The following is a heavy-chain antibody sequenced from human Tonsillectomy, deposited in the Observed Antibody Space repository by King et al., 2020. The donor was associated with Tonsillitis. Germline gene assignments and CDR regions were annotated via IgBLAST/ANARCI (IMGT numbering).Heavy chain of an antibody. CDR3: LRECRDGDNSAFDI. V-gene: IGHV3-30*02. Sequence: VQLVESGGGVVQPGGSLRLSCATSGFTFSNYNMHWVRQAPGKGLEWVAFIRYDGNNNFYADSVKVRFTISRDNSKNTLYLQMNSLRTEDTSVYYCLRECRDGDNSAFDIWGQGTMVTVSS. CDR1: GFTFSNYN. CDR2: IRYDGNNN. D-gene: IGHD5-24*01. J-gene: IGHJ3*02.